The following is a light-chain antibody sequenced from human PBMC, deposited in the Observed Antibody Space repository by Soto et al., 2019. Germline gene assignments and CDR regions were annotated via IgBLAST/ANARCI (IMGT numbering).Light chain of an antibody. CDR3: QQYGSSPPLT. CDR2: GAS. J-gene: IGKJ4*01. V-gene: IGKV3-20*01. Sequence: EFVLTQSPGTLSLSPGERATLSCRASQSVSSSFLAWYQQKPGQAPRILIYGASTRATGIPDWFSGSGSGTDFTLTISRLEPEDFAVYYCQQYGSSPPLTFGGGTKVEIK. CDR1: QSVSSSF.